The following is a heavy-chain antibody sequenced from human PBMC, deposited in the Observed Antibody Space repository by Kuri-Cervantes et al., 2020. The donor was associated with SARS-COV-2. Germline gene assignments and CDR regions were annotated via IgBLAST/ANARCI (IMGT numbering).Heavy chain of an antibody. V-gene: IGHV3-7*03. CDR3: ARGFELDY. D-gene: IGHD5-12*01. Sequence: GESLKISCAASGFTLSHNWMSWVRQAPGKGLEWVANIKQDGSEKYYVDSVMGRFAISRDNPKNSLYLQLNSLRAEDTAMYYCARGFELDYWGQGTLVTVSS. J-gene: IGHJ4*02. CDR1: GFTLSHNW. CDR2: IKQDGSEK.